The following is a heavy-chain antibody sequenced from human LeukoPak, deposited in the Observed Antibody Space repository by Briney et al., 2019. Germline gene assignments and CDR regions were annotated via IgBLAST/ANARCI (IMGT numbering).Heavy chain of an antibody. CDR2: ISSSSYI. D-gene: IGHD2-2*02. J-gene: IGHJ6*02. CDR3: ARDCSSTSCYTRYYYGMDV. CDR1: GFTFSSYS. Sequence: GGSLRLSCAASGFTFSSYSMNWVRQAPGKGLEWVSSISSSSYIYYADSVKGRFTISRDNAKNSLYLQMNSLRAEDTAVYYCARDCSSTSCYTRYYYGMDVWGQGTTVTVSS. V-gene: IGHV3-21*01.